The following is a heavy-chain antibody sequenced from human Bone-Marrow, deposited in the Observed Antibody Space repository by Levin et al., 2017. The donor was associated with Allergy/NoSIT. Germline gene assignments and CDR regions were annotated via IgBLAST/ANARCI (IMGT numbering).Heavy chain of an antibody. CDR1: GFTFSNSL. V-gene: IGHV3-7*01. Sequence: GESLKISCAASGFTFSNSLMSWVRQAPGKGLEWVANIKEDGSEKYYVDSVKGRFTISRDNAKNSLYVQMNSLRAEDTAVYYCARDQFRRATIGARWFDPWGQGTLVTVSS. J-gene: IGHJ5*02. D-gene: IGHD5-24*01. CDR3: ARDQFRRATIGARWFDP. CDR2: IKEDGSEK.